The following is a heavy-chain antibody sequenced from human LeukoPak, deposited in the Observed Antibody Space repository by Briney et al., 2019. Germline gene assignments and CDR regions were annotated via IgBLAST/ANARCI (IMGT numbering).Heavy chain of an antibody. V-gene: IGHV1-2*02. CDR2: INPNSGGT. CDR1: GYTFIGYY. J-gene: IGHJ4*02. Sequence: ASVKVSCKASGYTFIGYYMHWVRQAPGQGLEWMGWINPNSGGTNYAQKFQGRVTMTRDTSISTAYMELSRLRSDDTAVYYCARVPYYYDSSGYYFGVDYWGQGTLVTVSS. D-gene: IGHD3-22*01. CDR3: ARVPYYYDSSGYYFGVDY.